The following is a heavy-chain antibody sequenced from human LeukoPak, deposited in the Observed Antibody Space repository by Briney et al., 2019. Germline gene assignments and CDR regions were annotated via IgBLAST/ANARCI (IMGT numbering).Heavy chain of an antibody. CDR2: ITSDGRTT. CDR3: TTQTSYYYDSSGYYEDY. CDR1: GFTFSSTW. D-gene: IGHD3-22*01. V-gene: IGHV3-74*01. J-gene: IGHJ4*02. Sequence: PGGSLRLSCAASGFTFSSTWMHWFRQGAGKGLVWVSRITSDGRTTIYADSVKGRFTISRDNSKNTLYLQMNSLRAEDTAVYYCTTQTSYYYDSSGYYEDYWGQGTLVTVSS.